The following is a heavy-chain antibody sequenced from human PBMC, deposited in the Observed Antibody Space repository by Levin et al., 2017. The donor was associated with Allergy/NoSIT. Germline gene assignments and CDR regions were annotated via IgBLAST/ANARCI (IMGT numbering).Heavy chain of an antibody. J-gene: IGHJ4*02. V-gene: IGHV4-31*03. Sequence: SQTLSLTCTVSGGSISSGGYYWSWIRQHPGKGLEWIGYIYYSGSTYYNPSLKSRVTISVDTAKNQFSLKLSSVTAADTDGDYWARDLGIQGWGDYWGQGTLGTGSS. CDR1: GGSISSGGYY. CDR2: IYYSGST. D-gene: IGHD3-16*01. CDR3: ARDLGIQGWGDY.